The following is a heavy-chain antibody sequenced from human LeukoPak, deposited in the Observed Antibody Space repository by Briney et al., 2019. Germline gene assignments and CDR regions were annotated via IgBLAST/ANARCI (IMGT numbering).Heavy chain of an antibody. CDR2: IYYTGST. J-gene: IGHJ4*02. Sequence: SETLSLTCTVSGASISDYYWSWIRQPPGKGLEWIGYIYYTGSTNYNPSLKSRFTMSVDTSKNQISLKLSSVTAADSAVYYCVRRVRYFGQNDYWGQGTLVTVSS. V-gene: IGHV4-59*08. CDR3: VRRVRYFGQNDY. CDR1: GASISDYY. D-gene: IGHD3-9*01.